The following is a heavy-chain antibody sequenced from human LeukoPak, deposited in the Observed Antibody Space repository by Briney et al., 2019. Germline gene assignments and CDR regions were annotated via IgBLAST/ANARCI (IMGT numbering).Heavy chain of an antibody. CDR3: AKDLNVVGLGDC. J-gene: IGHJ4*02. CDR1: GFTFSSYG. V-gene: IGHV3-30*18. Sequence: GRSLRLSCAASGFTFSSYGMHWVRQAPGKGLDWVAVISNDGSDKYYGDSVKGRFTISRDNSKNTLYLQMNSLRAEDTAVYYCAKDLNVVGLGDCWGQGTLVTVSS. CDR2: ISNDGSDK. D-gene: IGHD3-16*01.